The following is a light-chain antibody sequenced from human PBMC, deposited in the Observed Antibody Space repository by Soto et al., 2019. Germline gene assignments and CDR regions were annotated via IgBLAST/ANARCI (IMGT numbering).Light chain of an antibody. V-gene: IGKV1-9*01. J-gene: IGKJ3*01. CDR2: GAS. Sequence: DIQLTQSPSFLSASVGDRVTITCRASPDISVYLAWYQQRPGKAPKLLIYGASTLQSGVPSRFSGSGSGAEFTLTISSLQPEDFATYYCQQLHGYPRFAFGPGTRVDIK. CDR3: QQLHGYPRFA. CDR1: PDISVY.